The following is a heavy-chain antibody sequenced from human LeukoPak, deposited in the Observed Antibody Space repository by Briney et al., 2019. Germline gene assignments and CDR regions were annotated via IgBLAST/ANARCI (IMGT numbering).Heavy chain of an antibody. Sequence: PSETLSLTCAVYGGSFSGYYWSWIRQPPGKGLEWIGEINHSGSTNYNPSLKSRVTISVDTSKNQFSLKLSSVTAADTAVYYCARGLPTRHYDFWSGYGNYYYMDVWGKGTTVTVSS. CDR2: INHSGST. CDR1: GGSFSGYY. J-gene: IGHJ6*03. D-gene: IGHD3-3*01. V-gene: IGHV4-34*01. CDR3: ARGLPTRHYDFWSGYGNYYYMDV.